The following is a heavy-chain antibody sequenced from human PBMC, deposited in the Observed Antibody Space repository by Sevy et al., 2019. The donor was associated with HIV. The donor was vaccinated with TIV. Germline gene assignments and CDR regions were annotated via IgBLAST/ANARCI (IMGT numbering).Heavy chain of an antibody. CDR1: GYTFTSYG. J-gene: IGHJ4*02. D-gene: IGHD1-20*01. Sequence: ASVKVSCKTSGYTFTSYGISWVRQAPGQGLEWMGWISTYNGNTNYAQKLQGRVTMTTDTSTGTADMEVRTLRSDDTAVYYYARGHRITGTSRPPDYWGQGTLVTVSS. CDR2: ISTYNGNT. CDR3: ARGHRITGTSRPPDY. V-gene: IGHV1-18*04.